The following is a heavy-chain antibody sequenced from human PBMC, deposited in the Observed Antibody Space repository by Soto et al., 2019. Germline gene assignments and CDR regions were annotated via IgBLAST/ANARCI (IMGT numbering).Heavy chain of an antibody. Sequence: AGGSLRLSCAASGFTFSSYEMNWVRQAPGKGLEWVSYISSSGSTIYYADSVKGRFTISRDNAKNSLYLQMNSLRAEDTAVYYCARSTPTSGYQDYWGQGTLVTVSS. CDR3: ARSTPTSGYQDY. D-gene: IGHD3-22*01. J-gene: IGHJ4*02. CDR1: GFTFSSYE. CDR2: ISSSGSTI. V-gene: IGHV3-48*03.